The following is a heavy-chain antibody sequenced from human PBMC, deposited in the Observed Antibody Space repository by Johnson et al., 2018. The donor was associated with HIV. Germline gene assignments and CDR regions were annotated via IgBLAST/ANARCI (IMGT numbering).Heavy chain of an antibody. D-gene: IGHD3-3*01. CDR2: IYSGGST. CDR1: GFTVSSNY. Sequence: MQLVESGGGVVQPGGSLRLSCAASGFTVSSNYMSWVRQAPGKGLEWVSVIYSGGSTYYADSVKGRFTISRDNSKNTLYLQMNSLRAEDTAVYYCASRQYFSSFDSWGQGTMVTVSS. CDR3: ASRQYFSSFDS. V-gene: IGHV3-66*01. J-gene: IGHJ3*02.